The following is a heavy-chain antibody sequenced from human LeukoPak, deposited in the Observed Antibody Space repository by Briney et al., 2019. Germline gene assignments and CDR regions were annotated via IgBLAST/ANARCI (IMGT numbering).Heavy chain of an antibody. J-gene: IGHJ4*02. CDR1: GFTVSSNY. D-gene: IGHD6-19*01. Sequence: GGSLRLSCAASGFTVSSNYMSWVRQAPGKGLEWVSVIYSGGSTYYADSVKGRFTISRDNSKNTLYLQMNSLRAEDTAVYYCARGGALYSSGTPLVWGQGTLVTVSS. CDR2: IYSGGST. CDR3: ARGGALYSSGTPLV. V-gene: IGHV3-66*01.